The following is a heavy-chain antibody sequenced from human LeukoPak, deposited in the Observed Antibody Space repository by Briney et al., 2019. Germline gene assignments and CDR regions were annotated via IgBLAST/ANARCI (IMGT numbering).Heavy chain of an antibody. V-gene: IGHV2-70*01. D-gene: IGHD3-9*01. CDR1: GFSLSTRGMC. J-gene: IGHJ4*02. Sequence: RGSGPTLVNPTQTLTLTCTFSGFSLSTRGMCVSWIRQPPGKALEWLALIDWDDDKYYSTSLKTRLTISKHTSKNQVVLTMTNMDPVDTATYDCARTGILTGHWGPFDYWGQGTLVTVSS. CDR3: ARTGILTGHWGPFDY. CDR2: IDWDDDK.